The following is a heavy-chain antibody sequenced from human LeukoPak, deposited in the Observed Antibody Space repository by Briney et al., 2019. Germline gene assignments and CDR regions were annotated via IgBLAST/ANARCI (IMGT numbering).Heavy chain of an antibody. V-gene: IGHV1-18*01. J-gene: IGHJ4*02. Sequence: ASVKVSCKASGYTFTSYGISWVRQAPGQGLEWMGWISAYNGNTNYAQKLQGRVTMTTDTSTSTACMELRSLRSDDTAVYYCARDRTAVYYDSSGPRKNFDYWGQGTLVTVSS. CDR1: GYTFTSYG. D-gene: IGHD3-22*01. CDR2: ISAYNGNT. CDR3: ARDRTAVYYDSSGPRKNFDY.